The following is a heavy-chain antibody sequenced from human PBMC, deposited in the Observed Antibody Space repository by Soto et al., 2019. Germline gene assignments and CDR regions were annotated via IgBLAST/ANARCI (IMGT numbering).Heavy chain of an antibody. CDR3: ARDKVASGWYDHYYYGMDV. D-gene: IGHD6-19*01. J-gene: IGHJ6*02. CDR1: GFTFSSYW. Sequence: GGSLRLSCAASGFTFSSYWVSWVRQAPGKGLEWVANIKQDGSEKYYVDSVKGRFTISRDNAKNSLYLQMNSLRAEDTAVYYCARDKVASGWYDHYYYGMDVWGQGTTVTVSS. V-gene: IGHV3-7*05. CDR2: IKQDGSEK.